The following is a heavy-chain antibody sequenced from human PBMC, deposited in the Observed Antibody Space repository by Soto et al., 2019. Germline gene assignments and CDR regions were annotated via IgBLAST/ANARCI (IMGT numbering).Heavy chain of an antibody. Sequence: EVHLVESGGGLVKPGGSLRLSCAVSGFTFSSCTMNWVRQAPGKGLEWVSSISPSTSHIYYADSVKGRFTISRDNAKNSLFLQMNRLGAEDTAVYYCSGCSGGGCPPNYGMDVWGQGTTVTVSS. CDR1: GFTFSSCT. V-gene: IGHV3-21*01. CDR3: SGCSGGGCPPNYGMDV. CDR2: ISPSTSHI. J-gene: IGHJ6*02. D-gene: IGHD2-15*01.